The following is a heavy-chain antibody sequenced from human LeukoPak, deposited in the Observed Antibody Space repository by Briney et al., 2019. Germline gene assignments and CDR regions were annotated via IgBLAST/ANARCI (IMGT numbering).Heavy chain of an antibody. CDR1: GFTFSNYG. V-gene: IGHV3-30*18. CDR2: ISYDGSNK. Sequence: GRSLRLSCAASGFTFSNYGMHWVRQAPGKGLEWVAVISYDGSNKYYADSVKGRLTISRDNSKNTLYLQMNSLRAEDTAVYYCAKDQGPYYYGSGSYYNALWDDYWGQGTLVTVSS. CDR3: AKDQGPYYYGSGSYYNALWDDY. D-gene: IGHD3-10*01. J-gene: IGHJ4*02.